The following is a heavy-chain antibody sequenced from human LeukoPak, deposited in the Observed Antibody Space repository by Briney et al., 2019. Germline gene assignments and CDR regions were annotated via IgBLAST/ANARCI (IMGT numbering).Heavy chain of an antibody. CDR1: GGSFSGYY. Sequence: SETLSLTCAVYGGSFSGYYWSWIRQSPGKGLEWIGEINHSGSTNYNPSLKSRVTISVDTSKNQFSLKLSSVTAADTAVYYCARGVIAAAVNGPFDPWGQGTLVTVSS. D-gene: IGHD6-13*01. CDR3: ARGVIAAAVNGPFDP. V-gene: IGHV4-34*01. CDR2: INHSGST. J-gene: IGHJ5*02.